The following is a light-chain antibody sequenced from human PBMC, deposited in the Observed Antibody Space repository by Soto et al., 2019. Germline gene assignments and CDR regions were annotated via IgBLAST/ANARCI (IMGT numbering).Light chain of an antibody. CDR2: DVS. J-gene: IGKJ5*01. V-gene: IGKV1-12*01. CDR1: QAVNSW. CDR3: QQSNNHPIS. Sequence: DNQLTQSPSPISSSVGDRFTITCRASQAVNSWLAWFQQKPGMAPKLVIYDVSSLQSGVPSRFSGSGSGTEFTLTISSLQPEDFATYYCQQSNNHPISFGQGTRLEI.